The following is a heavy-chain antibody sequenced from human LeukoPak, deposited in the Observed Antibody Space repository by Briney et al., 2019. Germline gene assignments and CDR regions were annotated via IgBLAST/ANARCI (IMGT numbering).Heavy chain of an antibody. CDR3: ARRAGYYYGMDV. J-gene: IGHJ6*02. V-gene: IGHV4-59*08. CDR2: IYYSGST. CDR1: GGSISNYY. Sequence: SETLSLTCTVSGGSISNYYLSWIRQPPGKGLEWIGYIYYSGSTTYNPSLKSRVTISVDTSKNQFSLKLNSVPAADTAVYYWARRAGYYYGMDVWGQGTTVTVSS.